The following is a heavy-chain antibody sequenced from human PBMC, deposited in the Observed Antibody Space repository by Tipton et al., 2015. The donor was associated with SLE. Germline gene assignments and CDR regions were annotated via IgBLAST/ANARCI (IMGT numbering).Heavy chain of an antibody. V-gene: IGHV4-4*07. CDR3: ARRPWGGFDY. CDR2: FCCGGST. D-gene: IGHD3-10*01. J-gene: IGHJ4*02. Sequence: TLSLTCTVSGGSITNYYWGWVRQPAGKGLEWIGRFCCGGSTKYNPSLDSRVSLSVDASKDQFSLKLSSVTAADTAVYYCARRPWGGFDYWGQGTLVTVSS. CDR1: GGSITNYY.